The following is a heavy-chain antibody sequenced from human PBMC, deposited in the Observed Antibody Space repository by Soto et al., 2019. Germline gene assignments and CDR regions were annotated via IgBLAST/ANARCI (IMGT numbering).Heavy chain of an antibody. CDR3: ARQVPYSSHRMDV. Sequence: GGSLRLSCAASGFNFSTFSMDWVRHAPGQGLEWVSSISSRSTYIYYADSVKGRFTISRDNANNLLYLQMNSLRAEDTAVYYCARQVPYSSHRMDVWGQGTTVTVSS. CDR1: GFNFSTFS. V-gene: IGHV3-21*06. D-gene: IGHD4-4*01. J-gene: IGHJ6*02. CDR2: ISSRSTYI.